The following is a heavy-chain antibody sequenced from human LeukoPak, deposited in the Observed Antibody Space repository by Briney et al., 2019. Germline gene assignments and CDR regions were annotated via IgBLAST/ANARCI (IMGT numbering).Heavy chain of an antibody. CDR2: IYYSGST. D-gene: IGHD6-19*01. V-gene: IGHV4-31*03. CDR3: ARAQQQWLLPRH. CDR1: GGSISSGGYY. Sequence: SQTLSLTCTVSGGSISSGGYYWSWIRQHPGKGMEWIGYIYYSGSTYYNPSLKSRVTISVDTSKNQFSLKLSSVTAADTAVYYCARAQQQWLLPRHWGQGTLVTVSS. J-gene: IGHJ4*02.